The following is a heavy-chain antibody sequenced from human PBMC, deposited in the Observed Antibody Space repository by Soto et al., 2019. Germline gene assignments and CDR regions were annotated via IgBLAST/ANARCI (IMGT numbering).Heavy chain of an antibody. CDR2: ISGSGGST. CDR1: GFTFISDA. V-gene: IGHV3-23*01. J-gene: IGHJ4*02. CDR3: ASKTARFGLTTDY. Sequence: EVQLLESGGGLVQPGGSLRLSCAASGFTFISDAMSWVRQAPRKGLEWVSAISGSGGSTYYADSVKGRFTISRDNSKNTLYLQMNSLRAEDTPVYYCASKTARFGLTTDYWGQGTLVTVSS. D-gene: IGHD3-10*01.